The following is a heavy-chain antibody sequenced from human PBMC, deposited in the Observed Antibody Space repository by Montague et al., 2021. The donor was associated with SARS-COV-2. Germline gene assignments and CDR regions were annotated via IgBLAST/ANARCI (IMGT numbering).Heavy chain of an antibody. D-gene: IGHD3-22*01. V-gene: IGHV4-34*01. Sequence: SETLSLTCAVYGGSFSGYYWSWIRQPPGQGLEWIGEINHSGSTNYNPSLKIRVTISVDTSKNQFSLKLSSVTAADTAVYYCARNPWYYYDCSGYYLDYWGQGTLVTVSS. CDR1: GGSFSGYY. J-gene: IGHJ4*02. CDR2: INHSGST. CDR3: ARNPWYYYDCSGYYLDY.